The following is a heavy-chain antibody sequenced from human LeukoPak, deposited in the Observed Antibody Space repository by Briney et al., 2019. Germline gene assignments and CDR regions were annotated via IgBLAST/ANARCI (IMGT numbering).Heavy chain of an antibody. CDR2: ISAYNGNT. D-gene: IGHD2-15*01. Sequence: ASVKVSCKASGYTFTSYGISWVRQAPGQGLEWMGWISAYNGNTNYAQKLQGRVTMTTDTSTSTAYMELSSLRSEDTAVYYCARVRYCSGGSCYFPFDYWGQGTLVTVSS. CDR3: ARVRYCSGGSCYFPFDY. J-gene: IGHJ4*02. V-gene: IGHV1-18*01. CDR1: GYTFTSYG.